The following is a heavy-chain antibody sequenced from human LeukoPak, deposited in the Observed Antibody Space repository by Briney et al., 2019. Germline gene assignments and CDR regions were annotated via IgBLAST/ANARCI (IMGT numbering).Heavy chain of an antibody. CDR3: ARDEVGFGEFIDY. CDR1: GFTFSSYA. CDR2: ISYDGSNK. D-gene: IGHD3-10*01. Sequence: GRSLRLSCAASGFTFSSYAMHWVRQAPGKGLEWVAVISYDGSNKYYADSVKGRFTISRDNSKNTLYLQMNSLRAEDTAVYYCARDEVGFGEFIDYWGQGTLVTVSS. J-gene: IGHJ4*02. V-gene: IGHV3-30-3*01.